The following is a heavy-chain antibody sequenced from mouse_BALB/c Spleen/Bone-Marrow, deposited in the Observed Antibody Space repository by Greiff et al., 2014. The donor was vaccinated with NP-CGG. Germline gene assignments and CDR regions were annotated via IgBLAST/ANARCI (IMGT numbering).Heavy chain of an antibody. V-gene: IGHV1-9*01. CDR1: GYTFSSYW. Sequence: QVQLQQSGAELMKPGASVKISCKATGYTFSSYWIEWVKQRPGHGLEWIGEILPGSGSTNYNEKFKGKATFTADTSSNTAYMQLSSLTSEDSAVYYCARWDGYWYFDVWGAATTVTVSS. CDR3: ARWDGYWYFDV. J-gene: IGHJ1*01. CDR2: ILPGSGST. D-gene: IGHD2-3*01.